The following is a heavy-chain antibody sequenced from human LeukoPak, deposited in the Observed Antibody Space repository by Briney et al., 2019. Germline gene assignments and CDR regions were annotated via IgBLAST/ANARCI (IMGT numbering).Heavy chain of an antibody. J-gene: IGHJ5*02. D-gene: IGHD2-2*01. Sequence: PSETLSLTCAVYGGSFSGYYWSWIRQPPGKGLEWIGEINHSGSTNYNPSLKSRVTISVATSKNQFSLKLSSVTAADTAVYYCARVGDIVVVPAYNWFDPWGQGTLVTVSS. CDR1: GGSFSGYY. V-gene: IGHV4-34*01. CDR2: INHSGST. CDR3: ARVGDIVVVPAYNWFDP.